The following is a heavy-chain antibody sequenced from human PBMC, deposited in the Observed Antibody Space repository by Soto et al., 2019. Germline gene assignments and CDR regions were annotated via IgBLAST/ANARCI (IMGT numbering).Heavy chain of an antibody. CDR1: GGSFSGYY. V-gene: IGHV4-34*01. J-gene: IGHJ5*02. CDR2: INHSGST. CDR3: ARARIVVVPAARYNWFDP. D-gene: IGHD2-2*01. Sequence: QVQLQQWGAVLLKPSETLSLTCAVYGGSFSGYYWSWIRQPPGKGLEWIGEINHSGSTNYNPSLKSRVTISVDTSKNQFSLKLSSVTAADTAVYYCARARIVVVPAARYNWFDPWGQGTLVTVSS.